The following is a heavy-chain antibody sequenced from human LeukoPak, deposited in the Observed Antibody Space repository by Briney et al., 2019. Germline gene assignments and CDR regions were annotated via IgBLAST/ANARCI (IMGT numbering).Heavy chain of an antibody. CDR1: GFTFSSYA. D-gene: IGHD3-3*01. V-gene: IGHV3-30-3*01. CDR2: ISYDGSNK. J-gene: IGHJ4*02. Sequence: GRSLRLSCAASGFTFSSYAMHWVRQAPGKGLEWVAVISYDGSNKYYADSVKGRFTISRDNSKNTLYLQMNSLRAEDTAVYYCARGPSGYSLYYFDYWGQGTLVTVSS. CDR3: ARGPSGYSLYYFDY.